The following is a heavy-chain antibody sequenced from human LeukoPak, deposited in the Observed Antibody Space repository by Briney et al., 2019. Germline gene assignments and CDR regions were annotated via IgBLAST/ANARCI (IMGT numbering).Heavy chain of an antibody. CDR1: GGSISSYS. CDR3: ARDRKYCSSISCYYYFDY. J-gene: IGHJ4*02. D-gene: IGHD2-2*01. V-gene: IGHV4-4*07. CDR2: IYTSGST. Sequence: SETLSLTCTVSGGSISSYSWSWIRQPAGKGLEWIGRIYTSGSTNYNPSLKSRVTMLLDTSKNQFSLKLSSVTAADTAVYYCARDRKYCSSISCYYYFDYWGQGTLVTVSS.